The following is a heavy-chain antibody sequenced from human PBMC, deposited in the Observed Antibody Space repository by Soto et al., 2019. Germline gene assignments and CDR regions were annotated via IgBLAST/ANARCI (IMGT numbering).Heavy chain of an antibody. Sequence: ASVNVSCKATGYTFPGYYMHWVRQAPGQGLEWMGWINPNSGGTNYAQKFQGRVTMTRDTSISTAYMELSRLRSDDTAVYYCARGPSQLITIFGMVEHRWGAIDIRGQGTMVTVS. J-gene: IGHJ3*02. D-gene: IGHD3-3*01. CDR3: ARGPSQLITIFGMVEHRWGAIDI. CDR1: GYTFPGYY. CDR2: INPNSGGT. V-gene: IGHV1-2*02.